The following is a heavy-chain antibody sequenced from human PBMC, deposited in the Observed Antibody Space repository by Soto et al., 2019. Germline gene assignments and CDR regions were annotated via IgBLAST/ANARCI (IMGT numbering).Heavy chain of an antibody. CDR2: IIPIFGTA. CDR1: GGTFSSYA. V-gene: IGHV1-69*06. Sequence: RASVKVSCKASGGTFSSYAISWVRQAPGQGLEWMGGIIPIFGTANYAQKFQGRVTITADKSTSTAYMELSSLRSEDTAVYYCARGLGSNWNYARIDYWGQGTLVTVSS. CDR3: ARGLGSNWNYARIDY. D-gene: IGHD1-7*01. J-gene: IGHJ4*02.